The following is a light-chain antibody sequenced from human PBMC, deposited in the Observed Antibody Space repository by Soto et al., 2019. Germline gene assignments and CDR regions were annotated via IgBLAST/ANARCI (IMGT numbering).Light chain of an antibody. CDR3: QQYGSSPWT. V-gene: IGKV3-20*01. Sequence: ETVLTQSPGTLSLSPGERATLSCRASQTIRSNYLAWYRQTPGQAPRLLIYGASNRATGIADRFSGSGSGTHLTLIISRLEPEDFALYYCQQYGSSPWTFGQGTKVEIK. CDR1: QTIRSNY. J-gene: IGKJ1*01. CDR2: GAS.